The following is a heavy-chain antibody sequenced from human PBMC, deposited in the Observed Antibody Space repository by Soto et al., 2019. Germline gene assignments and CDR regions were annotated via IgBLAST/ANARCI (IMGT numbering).Heavy chain of an antibody. D-gene: IGHD1-7*01. CDR3: ARASTGNYRLYYFDY. CDR1: GYTFSSYG. V-gene: IGHV1-18*01. J-gene: IGHJ4*02. CDR2: ISTYSGNT. Sequence: ASVKVSCKASGYTFSSYGVTWVRQAPGQGLEWMGWISTYSGNTNYAQKLQGRVTMTTDTSTSTAYMELRSLGSDDTAVYYCARASTGNYRLYYFDYWGQGTKVTVSS.